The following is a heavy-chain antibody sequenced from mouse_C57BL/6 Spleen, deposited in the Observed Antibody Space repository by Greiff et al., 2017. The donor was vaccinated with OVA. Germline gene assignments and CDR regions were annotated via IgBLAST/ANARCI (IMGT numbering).Heavy chain of an antibody. CDR2: INPSTGGT. D-gene: IGHD1-1*01. J-gene: IGHJ1*03. V-gene: IGHV1-42*01. CDR3: ASYYDGSSYWYFDV. CDR1: GYSFTGYY. Sequence: EVQLQESGPELVKPGASVKISCKASGYSFTGYYMNWVKQSPEKSLEWIGEINPSTGGTTYNQKFKAKATLTVDKSSSTAYMQLKSLTSEDSAVYYCASYYDGSSYWYFDVWGTGTTVTVSS.